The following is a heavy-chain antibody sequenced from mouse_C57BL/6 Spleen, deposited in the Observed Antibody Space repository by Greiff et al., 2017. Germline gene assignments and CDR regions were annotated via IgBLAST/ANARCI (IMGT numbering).Heavy chain of an antibody. J-gene: IGHJ2*01. CDR1: GYTFTDYE. V-gene: IGHV1-15*01. CDR3: TRGGIYYGNPNNY. D-gene: IGHD2-1*01. Sequence: QVQLQQSGAELVRPGASVTLSCKASGYTFTDYEMHWVKQTPVHGLEWIGAIDPETGGTAYNQKFKGMAILTADKSSSTAYMELRSLTSEDSAVYYGTRGGIYYGNPNNYWGQGTTLTVSS. CDR2: IDPETGGT.